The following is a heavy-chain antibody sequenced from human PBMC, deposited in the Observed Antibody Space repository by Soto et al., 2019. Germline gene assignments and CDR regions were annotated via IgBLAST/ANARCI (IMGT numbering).Heavy chain of an antibody. CDR3: ARGLPSSSTLGWSDP. CDR2: INPRDGST. Sequence: ASVKVSCKASGYTFISYYIHWVRRAPGQGLEWMGTINPRDGSTTYAQKFQGRVIMTRDTSTSIVYMELSSLRSEDTAFYYCARGLPSSSTLGWSDPWGQGTLVTVSS. J-gene: IGHJ5*02. D-gene: IGHD6-6*01. V-gene: IGHV1-46*01. CDR1: GYTFISYY.